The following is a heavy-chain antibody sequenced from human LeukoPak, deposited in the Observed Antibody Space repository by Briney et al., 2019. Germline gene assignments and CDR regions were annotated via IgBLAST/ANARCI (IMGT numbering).Heavy chain of an antibody. CDR3: ARAAAGTPYDY. CDR1: GFTFSSYS. J-gene: IGHJ4*02. Sequence: GGSLRLSCAASGFTFSSYSMNWVRQAPGKGLEWVSSISSSSSYIYYADSVKGRFTISRDNAKNSLYLQMNSPRAEDTAVYYCARAAAGTPYDYWGQGTLVTVSS. D-gene: IGHD6-13*01. V-gene: IGHV3-21*01. CDR2: ISSSSSYI.